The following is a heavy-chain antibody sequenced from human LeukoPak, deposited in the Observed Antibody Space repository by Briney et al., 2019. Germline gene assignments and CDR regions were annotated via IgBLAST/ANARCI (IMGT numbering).Heavy chain of an antibody. CDR1: GFTFSSSW. J-gene: IGHJ4*02. CDR2: INSDGSTT. V-gene: IGHV3-74*01. Sequence: RGSLRLSCAASGFTFSSSWMYWVRQAPGKGLVWVSRINSDGSTTSYVDSVKGRFTISRDNAKSTLYLQMNSLRAEDTAVYYCARGGPIDYWGQGTLVTVSS. CDR3: ARGGPIDY.